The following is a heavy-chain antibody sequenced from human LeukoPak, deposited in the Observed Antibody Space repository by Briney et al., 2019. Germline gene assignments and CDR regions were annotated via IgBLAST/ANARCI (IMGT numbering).Heavy chain of an antibody. CDR2: IYDRVST. Sequence: KTSETLSLTCTVSGGSISSSSYYWGWLRQPPGKGLEWFVSIYDRVSTHYNPALKSRLTISVDTSKNQFSLKLSSVTAADTAVYYCARERGERYCSSTSCYYYYSYYGMDVWGQGTTVTVSS. CDR1: GGSISSSSYY. D-gene: IGHD2-2*01. J-gene: IGHJ6*02. V-gene: IGHV4-39*02. CDR3: ARERGERYCSSTSCYYYYSYYGMDV.